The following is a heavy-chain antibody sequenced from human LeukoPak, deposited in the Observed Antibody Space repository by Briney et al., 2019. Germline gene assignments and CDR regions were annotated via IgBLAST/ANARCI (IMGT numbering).Heavy chain of an antibody. CDR1: GFTFSSYA. V-gene: IGHV3-64*01. D-gene: IGHD1-26*01. CDR2: ISGNGGST. J-gene: IGHJ6*03. Sequence: GGSLRLSCAASGFTFSSYAMHWVRQAPGKGLEYVSAISGNGGSTYYANSVKGRFTISRDNSKNTLYLQMNSLRADDTAVYYCARGQRAHVEWYYYMDVWGKGTTVTVSS. CDR3: ARGQRAHVEWYYYMDV.